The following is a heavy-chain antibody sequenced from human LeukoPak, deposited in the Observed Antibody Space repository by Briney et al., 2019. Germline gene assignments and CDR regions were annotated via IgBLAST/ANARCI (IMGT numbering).Heavy chain of an antibody. Sequence: PSETLSLTCTVSGGSISSTSDNWGWIRHPPGKGLERIGSIYYTGITYNNPSLMSRVTMSVDTSKNQFSLRLRSVTAADTAMYYCARQGRATVVMYMDDWGKGTTVTVSS. D-gene: IGHD4-23*01. CDR3: ARQGRATVVMYMDD. CDR1: GGSISSTSDN. CDR2: IYYTGIT. V-gene: IGHV4-39*01. J-gene: IGHJ6*03.